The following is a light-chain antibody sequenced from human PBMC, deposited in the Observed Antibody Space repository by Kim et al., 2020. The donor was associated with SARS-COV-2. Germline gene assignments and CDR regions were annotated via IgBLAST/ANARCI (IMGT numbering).Light chain of an antibody. CDR2: AAS. Sequence: DIQLTQSPASVSASVGDRVTITCRASRDTGKFLAWYQQKPGKAPELLLYAASNLQSGVPSRFSGSGSGTEFTLTIRSLQPEDFATYYCQQADSVSSITFGQGTRLEIK. J-gene: IGKJ5*01. CDR1: RDTGKF. V-gene: IGKV1-12*02. CDR3: QQADSVSSIT.